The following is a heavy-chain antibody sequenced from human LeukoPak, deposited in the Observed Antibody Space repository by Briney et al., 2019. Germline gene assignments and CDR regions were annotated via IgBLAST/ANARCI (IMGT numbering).Heavy chain of an antibody. CDR3: ARSLAGAFHY. CDR1: GFTFSSYA. CDR2: ISYDGSNK. J-gene: IGHJ4*02. V-gene: IGHV3-30-3*01. D-gene: IGHD1-26*01. Sequence: PGRSLRFSCAASGFTFSSYAMHWVRQAPGKGLEWVAVISYDGSNKYYADSVKGRFTISRDNSKSTLYLQMSSLRAEDTAVYYCARSLAGAFHYWGQGTLVTVSS.